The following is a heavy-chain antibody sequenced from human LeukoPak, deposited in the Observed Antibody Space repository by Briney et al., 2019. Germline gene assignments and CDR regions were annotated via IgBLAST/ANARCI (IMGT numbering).Heavy chain of an antibody. J-gene: IGHJ5*02. CDR1: GITFGNNW. Sequence: GGSLRLSCAASGITFGNNWMHWVRQGPGKGLVWISRINSDGGGAIYADSVKGRFTVSRDNAKNTLYLKMNSPRAEDTAVYYCARDVPHDWFDTWGQGTLVTVSS. V-gene: IGHV3-74*01. CDR2: INSDGGGA. CDR3: ARDVPHDWFDT.